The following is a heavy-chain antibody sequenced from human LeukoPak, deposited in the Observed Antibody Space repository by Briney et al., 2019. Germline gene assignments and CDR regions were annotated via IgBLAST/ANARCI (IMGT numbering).Heavy chain of an antibody. CDR2: IYYSGST. CDR1: GGSISSYY. J-gene: IGHJ4*02. D-gene: IGHD3-10*01. V-gene: IGHV4-59*08. CDR3: ARVGGMVRGVIITYYFDY. Sequence: SETLSLTCTVSGGSISSYYWSWIRQPPGKGLEWIGYIYYSGSTNYNPSLKSRVTISVDTSKNLFSLKLSSVTAADTAVYYCARVGGMVRGVIITYYFDYWGQGTLVTVSS.